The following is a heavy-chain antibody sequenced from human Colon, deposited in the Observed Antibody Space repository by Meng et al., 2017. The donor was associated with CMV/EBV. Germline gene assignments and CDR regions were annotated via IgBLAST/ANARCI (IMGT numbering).Heavy chain of an antibody. J-gene: IGHJ5*02. D-gene: IGHD3-3*01. CDR3: AHRRTIFGGFDP. V-gene: IGHV2-5*01. CDR1: GFSLNTSTVA. CDR2: FYWNDDQ. Sequence: SGPTLVKPTQTLTLTCSFSGFSLNTSTVAVGWFRQPPGKALEWLALFYWNDDQRYSPSLRNRLTLTKDTSKNQLVLTMTNMDPVDTGTYFCAHRRTIFGGFDPWGQGSLVTVSS.